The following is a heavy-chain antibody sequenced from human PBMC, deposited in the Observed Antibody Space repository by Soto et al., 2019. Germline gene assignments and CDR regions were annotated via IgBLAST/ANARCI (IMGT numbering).Heavy chain of an antibody. Sequence: QVQLVQSGAEVKKPGSSVKVSCKASGGTFSSYAINWVRQAPGQGLEWLGGIIPIYGTANYAQKFQGRVTVPAHAFRRTDSTALSSLGSEAMAAYYWARERYRVYDDTVLTYYSSGMDVWGQGTTVTVSS. CDR1: GGTFSSYA. CDR3: ARERYRVYDDTVLTYYSSGMDV. CDR2: IIPIYGTA. J-gene: IGHJ6*02. D-gene: IGHD2-8*01. V-gene: IGHV1-69*12.